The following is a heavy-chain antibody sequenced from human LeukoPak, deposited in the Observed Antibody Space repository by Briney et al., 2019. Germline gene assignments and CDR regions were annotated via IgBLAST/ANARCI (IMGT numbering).Heavy chain of an antibody. D-gene: IGHD6-13*01. CDR2: INPNSGGT. CDR1: GYTFNNYG. J-gene: IGHJ4*02. V-gene: IGHV1-18*01. Sequence: ASVRVSCKASGYTFNNYGISWVRQAPGQGLEWMGWINPNSGGTNYAQKLQGRVTMTTDTSTSTAYMELRSLRSDVTAVYYCARGSSSSWYVPSDTYYFDYWGQGTLVTVSS. CDR3: ARGSSSSWYVPSDTYYFDY.